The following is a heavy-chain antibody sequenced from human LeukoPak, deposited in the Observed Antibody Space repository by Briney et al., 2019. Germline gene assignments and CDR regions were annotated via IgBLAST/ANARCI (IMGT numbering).Heavy chain of an antibody. Sequence: SETLSLSCTVSGGSISTYYWSWIRQPPGKGLEWIGYIYHSGSTNYNPSLTSRITISVDTSKNQFSLKLSSVTAADTAVYYCARTIIESGGGRYFDYWGQGTLVTVSS. J-gene: IGHJ4*02. CDR2: IYHSGST. CDR1: GGSISTYY. V-gene: IGHV4-59*01. CDR3: ARTIIESGGGRYFDY. D-gene: IGHD2-15*01.